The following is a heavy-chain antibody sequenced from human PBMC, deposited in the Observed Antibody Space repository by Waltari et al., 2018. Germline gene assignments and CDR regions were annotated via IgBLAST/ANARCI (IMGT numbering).Heavy chain of an antibody. D-gene: IGHD3-9*01. Sequence: QVQLQESGPGLVKPSETLSLTCTVPGGSISSYYWSWIRQPPGKGLEWIGYIYYSGSTNYNPSLKSRVTISVDTSKNQFSLKLSSVTAADTAVYYCARDPYYDTQYGMDVWGQGTTVTVSS. CDR3: ARDPYYDTQYGMDV. CDR1: GGSISSYY. J-gene: IGHJ6*02. V-gene: IGHV4-59*01. CDR2: IYYSGST.